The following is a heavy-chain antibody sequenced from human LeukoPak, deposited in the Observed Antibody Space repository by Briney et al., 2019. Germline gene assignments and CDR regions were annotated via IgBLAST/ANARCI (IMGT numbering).Heavy chain of an antibody. J-gene: IGHJ6*03. CDR1: GYTFTSYG. Sequence: ASVKVSCKASGYTFTSYGISWVRHAPGQGLEWMRWISAYNGYTNYAQKLQGIVTMTTDTSTSTAYMELKSLRSDDTVVYYCARGYQDIVVVPAGYYMDVWGKGTTVTVSS. CDR2: ISAYNGYT. CDR3: ARGYQDIVVVPAGYYMDV. V-gene: IGHV1-18*01. D-gene: IGHD2-2*01.